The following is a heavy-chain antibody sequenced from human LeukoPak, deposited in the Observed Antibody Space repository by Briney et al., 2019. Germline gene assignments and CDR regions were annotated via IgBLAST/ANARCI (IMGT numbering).Heavy chain of an antibody. CDR1: GFTFSSYA. CDR2: ISASGGST. CDR3: AKQGGATAPPDY. Sequence: GGSLRLSCAASGFTFSSYAMSWVRQAPGKGLEWVSAISASGGSTYYADSVKGQFTISRDNSKNTLYLQMNSLRVEDTAVYYCAKQGGATAPPDYWGQGTLVTVSS. J-gene: IGHJ4*02. D-gene: IGHD1-26*01. V-gene: IGHV3-23*01.